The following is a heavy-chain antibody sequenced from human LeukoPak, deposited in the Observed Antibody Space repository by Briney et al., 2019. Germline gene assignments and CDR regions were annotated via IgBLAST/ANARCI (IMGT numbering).Heavy chain of an antibody. CDR1: GASISRGSHY. CDR3: ARDRSYYSDTGTDY. Sequence: PSETLSLTCTVSGASISRGSHYWSWIRQPAGKGLEWIGRIYTIGNTNYSPSLWRRVTISVDTSKNQFSLRLHSVTAADTAGYHCARDRSYYSDTGTDYWGQGALVTVSS. D-gene: IGHD3-22*01. V-gene: IGHV4-61*02. CDR2: IYTIGNT. J-gene: IGHJ4*02.